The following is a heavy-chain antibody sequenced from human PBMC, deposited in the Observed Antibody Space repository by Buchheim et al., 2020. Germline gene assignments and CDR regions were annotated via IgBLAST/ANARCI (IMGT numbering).Heavy chain of an antibody. J-gene: IGHJ4*02. Sequence: QVQLVESGGGVVQPGRSLRLSCAASGFTFSSYGMHWVRQAPGKGLEWVAVISYDGSNKYYADSVKGRFTISRDNSKNTLYLQMNSLRAEDTAVYYCAKEEYSYAVDYWGQGTL. CDR3: AKEEYSYAVDY. CDR1: GFTFSSYG. D-gene: IGHD5-18*01. V-gene: IGHV3-30*18. CDR2: ISYDGSNK.